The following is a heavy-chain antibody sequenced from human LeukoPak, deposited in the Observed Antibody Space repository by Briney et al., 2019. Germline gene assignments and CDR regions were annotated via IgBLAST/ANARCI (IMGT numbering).Heavy chain of an antibody. CDR2: IYNSGRT. Sequence: SETPSLTCTVSGGSINSHYWSWVRQPPGKGLEWIAYIYNSGRTNYNPSLKSRVTISVDTSKNQFSLNLSSVTAADTAVYYCAREIRDYAGKFGYFDYWGQGTLVTVSS. D-gene: IGHD4-23*01. J-gene: IGHJ4*02. CDR3: AREIRDYAGKFGYFDY. V-gene: IGHV4-59*11. CDR1: GGSINSHY.